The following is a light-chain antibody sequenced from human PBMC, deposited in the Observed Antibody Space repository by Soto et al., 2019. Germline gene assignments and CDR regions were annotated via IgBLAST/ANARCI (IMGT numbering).Light chain of an antibody. CDR1: SSNIGAGYD. V-gene: IGLV1-40*01. J-gene: IGLJ2*01. Sequence: QSVLTQPPSVSGAPGQRVTISCTGSSSNIGAGYDVHWYRQLPGTAPKLLISGNSNRPSGVPDRFSGSKSGTSASLAITGLQADDEADYYCQSFDSSLSVVFGGGTKVTVL. CDR2: GNS. CDR3: QSFDSSLSVV.